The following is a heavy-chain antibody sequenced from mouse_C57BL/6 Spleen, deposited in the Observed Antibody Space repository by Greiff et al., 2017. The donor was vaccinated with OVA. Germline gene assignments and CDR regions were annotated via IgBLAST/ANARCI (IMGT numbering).Heavy chain of an antibody. D-gene: IGHD1-1*01. V-gene: IGHV5-4*03. Sequence: EVKLVESGGGLVKPGGSLKLSCAASGFTFSSYAMSWVRQTPEQRLEWVATISDGGSYTYYPDNVKGRFTISRDNAKNNLYLQMSHLKSEDTAMYYCARGLRYFDYWGQGTTLTVSS. J-gene: IGHJ2*01. CDR3: ARGLRYFDY. CDR2: ISDGGSYT. CDR1: GFTFSSYA.